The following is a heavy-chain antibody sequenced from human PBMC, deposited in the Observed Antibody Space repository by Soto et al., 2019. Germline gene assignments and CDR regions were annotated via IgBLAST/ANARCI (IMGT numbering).Heavy chain of an antibody. D-gene: IGHD5-18*01. V-gene: IGHV5-10-1*01. CDR2: IDPSDSYT. CDR3: ASSYRAMVPFY. Sequence: GESLKISCKGSGYSFTSYWISWVRQMPGKGLEWMGRIDPSDSYTNYSPSFQGHVTISADKSISTSYLQWSSLKASDTAMYYCASSYRAMVPFYWGQGTLVTVSS. CDR1: GYSFTSYW. J-gene: IGHJ4*02.